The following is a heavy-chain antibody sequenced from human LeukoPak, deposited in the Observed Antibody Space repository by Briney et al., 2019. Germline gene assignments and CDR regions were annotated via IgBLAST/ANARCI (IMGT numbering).Heavy chain of an antibody. CDR3: ARGVGPDY. CDR1: GFXFSSFW. CDR2: IKPDGSDK. D-gene: IGHD3-10*01. V-gene: IGHV3-7*05. J-gene: IGHJ4*02. Sequence: GALRLSCAASGFXFSSFWMGWVRQAPGKGLEWVANIKPDGSDKYYVDSVKGRFTVSRDNAKNSLYLQMNSLRAEDTAVYYCARGVGPDYWGQGTLVTVSS.